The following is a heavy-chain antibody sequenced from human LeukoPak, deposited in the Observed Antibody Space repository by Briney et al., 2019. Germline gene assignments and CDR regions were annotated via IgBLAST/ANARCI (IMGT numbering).Heavy chain of an antibody. D-gene: IGHD3-16*02. V-gene: IGHV3-7*03. CDR1: GCTFNTYW. J-gene: IGHJ4*02. CDR2: IKQDGSAK. CDR3: TRDAFQSGPWTYRFDH. Sequence: GGSLRLSCATSGCTFNTYWMSWVRQAPGKGLEWVSNIKQDGSAKYYVDSVKGRFTISRDNAQNSLYLQMNGLRADDTAVYYCTRDAFQSGPWTYRFDHWGQGTLVTVSS.